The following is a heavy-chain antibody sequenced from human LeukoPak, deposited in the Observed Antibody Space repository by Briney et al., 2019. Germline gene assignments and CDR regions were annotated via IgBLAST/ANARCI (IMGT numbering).Heavy chain of an antibody. Sequence: ASVKVSCKASGYTFTGYYIHWVRQAPGQGLEWMGWINPNSGGTKYAQMFQGRVTMTRDTSISTAHMELSRLRSDDTAVYYCARGWWYFDYWGQGTLVTVSS. V-gene: IGHV1-2*02. CDR1: GYTFTGYY. D-gene: IGHD2-15*01. J-gene: IGHJ4*02. CDR3: ARGWWYFDY. CDR2: INPNSGGT.